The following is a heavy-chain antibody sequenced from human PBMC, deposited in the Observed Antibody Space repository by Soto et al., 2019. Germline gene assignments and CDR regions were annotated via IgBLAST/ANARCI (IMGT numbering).Heavy chain of an antibody. CDR2: IIPLSGMA. CDR1: GDTFNSYT. Sequence: GASVKVSCKTSGDTFNSYTINWVRQAPGQGLEWMGGIIPLSGMANYAQRFQGRVIITADKSTKTAYMEVSSLRSEDTAMYYCARSTEYYYYGFEVWGQGTTVTVSS. J-gene: IGHJ6*02. V-gene: IGHV1-69*10. CDR3: ARSTEYYYYGFEV.